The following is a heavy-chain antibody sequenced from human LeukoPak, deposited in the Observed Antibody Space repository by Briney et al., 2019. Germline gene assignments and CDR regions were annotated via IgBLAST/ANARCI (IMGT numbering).Heavy chain of an antibody. Sequence: KTSETLSLTCTVSGGSISSNSYYWGWIRQPPGKGLEWIVSFYYSGGTYYNPSLKSRVTISVDTSKNQFSLNLSSVTAADTAVYYCARRLGFGEFDYWGQGTLVTVSS. CDR2: FYYSGGT. V-gene: IGHV4-39*01. CDR1: GGSISSNSYY. J-gene: IGHJ4*02. D-gene: IGHD3-16*01. CDR3: ARRLGFGEFDY.